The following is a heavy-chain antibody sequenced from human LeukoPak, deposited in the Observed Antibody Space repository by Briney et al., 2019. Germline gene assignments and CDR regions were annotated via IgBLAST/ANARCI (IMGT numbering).Heavy chain of an antibody. J-gene: IGHJ3*02. CDR1: GGTFSSYA. CDR3: ARGSYRGAFDI. V-gene: IGHV1-69*04. D-gene: IGHD6-6*01. CDR2: IIPILGIA. Sequence: ASVKVSCKASGGTFSSYAISWVRQAPGQGLEWMGRIIPILGIANYAQKFQGRVTITADKSTSTAYMELSSLRSEDTAVYYCARGSYRGAFDIWGQGTMVTVSS.